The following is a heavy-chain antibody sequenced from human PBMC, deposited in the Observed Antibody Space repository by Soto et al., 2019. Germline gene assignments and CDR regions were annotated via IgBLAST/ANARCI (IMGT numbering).Heavy chain of an antibody. CDR1: GGTFSSYA. Sequence: SVKVSCKASGGTFSSYAISWVRQAPGQGLEWMGGIIPIFGTANYAQKFQGRVTITADESTSTAYMELSSLRSEDTAVYYCAREVPITGTTFNWFDPWGQGTLVIVSS. V-gene: IGHV1-69*13. D-gene: IGHD1-7*01. J-gene: IGHJ5*02. CDR2: IIPIFGTA. CDR3: AREVPITGTTFNWFDP.